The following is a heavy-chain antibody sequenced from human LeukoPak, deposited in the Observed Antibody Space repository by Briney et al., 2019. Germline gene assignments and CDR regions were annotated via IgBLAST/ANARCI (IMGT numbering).Heavy chain of an antibody. D-gene: IGHD6-13*01. J-gene: IGHJ4*02. CDR1: GYTFTSYY. Sequence: ASVKVSCKASGYTFTSYYMHWVRQAAGQGLEWMGIINPSGGSTSYAQKFQGRVTMTRDTSTSTVYMELSSLRSEDTAVYYCARDGAAAGYFDYWGQGTLVTVSS. V-gene: IGHV1-46*01. CDR3: ARDGAAAGYFDY. CDR2: INPSGGST.